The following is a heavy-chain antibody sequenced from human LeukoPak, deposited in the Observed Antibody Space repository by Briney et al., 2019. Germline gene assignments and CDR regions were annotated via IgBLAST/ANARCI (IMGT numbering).Heavy chain of an antibody. CDR3: AAAPIQRCEGGEHYKYGMDV. V-gene: IGHV4/OR15-8*01. D-gene: IGHD2-2*02. CDR2: IHHNGTR. Sequence: SETLSLTCGVSVGSINSGNWWTWVRQSPGKGLEWIGEIHHNGTRNYNPSLKSRVTISADTFKNQFSLIVTSLTAADTAVYYCAAAPIQRCEGGEHYKYGMDVWGQGTTVIVSS. J-gene: IGHJ6*02. CDR1: VGSINSGNW.